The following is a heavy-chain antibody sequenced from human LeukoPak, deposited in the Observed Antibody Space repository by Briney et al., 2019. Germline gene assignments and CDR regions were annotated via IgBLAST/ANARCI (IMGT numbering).Heavy chain of an antibody. V-gene: IGHV4-59*01. J-gene: IGHJ5*02. CDR2: IYYSGST. Sequence: SETLSLTCTVSGGSISSYYWSWIRQPPGKGLEWIGYIYYSGSTNYNPSLKSRVTISVDTSKNQFSLKLSSVTAADKAVYYCARESEGSSGWYVWFDPWGQGTLVTVSS. CDR3: ARESEGSSGWYVWFDP. CDR1: GGSISSYY. D-gene: IGHD6-19*01.